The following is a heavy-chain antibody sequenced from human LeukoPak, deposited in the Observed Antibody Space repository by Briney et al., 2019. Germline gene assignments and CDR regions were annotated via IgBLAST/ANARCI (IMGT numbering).Heavy chain of an antibody. D-gene: IGHD6-19*01. J-gene: IGHJ4*02. V-gene: IGHV1-18*01. Sequence: ASVKVSCKASGYSFTSHGITWVRQAPGQGLEWMEWISAYNGNTNYAQKLQGRVTMTTDTSTSTAYMELRSLRSDDTAVYYCARAAGAVAEDYWGQGTLVTVSS. CDR3: ARAAGAVAEDY. CDR2: ISAYNGNT. CDR1: GYSFTSHG.